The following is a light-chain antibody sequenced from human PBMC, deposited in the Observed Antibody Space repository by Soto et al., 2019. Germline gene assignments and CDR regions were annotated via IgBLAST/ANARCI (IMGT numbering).Light chain of an antibody. Sequence: DIVMTRSPLSLSVTPGEPSPISCRSSHSLLNRNGYKYLDWYLQKPGQSPQLLIYLGSSRASGVPDRLSGSGSGTDFTMTISRVEAEDVGFYYCMQALQDTLTFGHGTKVDIK. CDR1: HSLLNRNGYKY. CDR3: MQALQDTLT. CDR2: LGS. V-gene: IGKV2-28*01. J-gene: IGKJ1*01.